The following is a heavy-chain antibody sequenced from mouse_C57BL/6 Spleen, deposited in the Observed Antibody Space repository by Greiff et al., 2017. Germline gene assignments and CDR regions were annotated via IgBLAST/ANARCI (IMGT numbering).Heavy chain of an antibody. Sequence: QVQLQQSGAELVRPGTSVKVSCKASGYAFTNYLIEWVKQRPGQGLEWIGVINPGSGGTNYSEKCKGKATLTADKSSSTAYMQLSSLTSEDSAVYFCARCDYGNSGDYWGQGTSVTVSS. V-gene: IGHV1-54*01. J-gene: IGHJ4*01. D-gene: IGHD2-1*01. CDR2: INPGSGGT. CDR1: GYAFTNYL. CDR3: ARCDYGNSGDY.